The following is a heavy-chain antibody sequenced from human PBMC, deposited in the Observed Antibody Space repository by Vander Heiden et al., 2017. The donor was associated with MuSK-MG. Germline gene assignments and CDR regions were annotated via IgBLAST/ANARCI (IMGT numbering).Heavy chain of an antibody. V-gene: IGHV3-23*01. CDR3: AKALGGRGSGSSLYYYYYYMDV. J-gene: IGHJ6*03. Sequence: EVQLLESGGGLVHPGGSLRLSCEASGFTFSSYAMTWVRQAPGKGLEWVSAISGSGGSTYYADSVKGRFTISRDNSKNTLYLQMNSLRAEDTAVYYCAKALGGRGSGSSLYYYYYYMDVWGKGTTVTVSS. CDR1: GFTFSSYA. D-gene: IGHD3-10*01. CDR2: ISGSGGST.